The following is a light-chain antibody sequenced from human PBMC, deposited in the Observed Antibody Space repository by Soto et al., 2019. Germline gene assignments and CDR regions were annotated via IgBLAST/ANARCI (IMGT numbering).Light chain of an antibody. J-gene: IGLJ1*01. V-gene: IGLV2-14*03. Sequence: VLTQPASVSGSPGQSITISCTGTSSDVGAYNFVSWYQQHPAKAPILMIYDVSNRPSGVSNRFSGSKSGNTASLTISGLQAEDEADYFCSSKRGGTYVFGTGTKVTVL. CDR2: DVS. CDR1: SSDVGAYNF. CDR3: SSKRGGTYV.